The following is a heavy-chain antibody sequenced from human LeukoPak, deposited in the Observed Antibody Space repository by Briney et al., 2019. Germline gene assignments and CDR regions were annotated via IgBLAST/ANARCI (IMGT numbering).Heavy chain of an antibody. CDR1: EGTFNNYT. V-gene: IGHV1-69*13. CDR2: INPFFGTA. Sequence: AASVKVSCKASEGTFNNYTISWVRQAPGQGLEWMGGINPFFGTANYAQKFQGRVTVTADESTTTAYMELSSLRSEDTAVYYCARGFGTYYDILAGQFDAFDIWGQGIMVTVSS. CDR3: ARGFGTYYDILAGQFDAFDI. J-gene: IGHJ3*02. D-gene: IGHD3-9*01.